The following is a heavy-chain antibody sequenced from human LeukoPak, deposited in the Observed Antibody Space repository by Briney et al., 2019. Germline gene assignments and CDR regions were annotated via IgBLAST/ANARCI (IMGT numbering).Heavy chain of an antibody. CDR3: AKDRGRIAVAGTSDY. Sequence: PGGSLRLSCAASGFTFSSYGMHWVRQAPGKGPEWVAVISYDGSNKYYADSVKGRFTISRDNSKNTLYLQMNSLRAEDTAVYYCAKDRGRIAVAGTSDYWGQGTLVTVSS. J-gene: IGHJ4*02. D-gene: IGHD6-19*01. CDR1: GFTFSSYG. CDR2: ISYDGSNK. V-gene: IGHV3-30*18.